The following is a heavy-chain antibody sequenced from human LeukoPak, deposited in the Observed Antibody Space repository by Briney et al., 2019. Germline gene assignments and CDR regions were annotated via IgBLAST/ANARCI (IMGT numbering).Heavy chain of an antibody. D-gene: IGHD6-13*01. CDR2: INHSGST. V-gene: IGHV4-4*02. CDR3: ARARTYSSRWFDY. Sequence: GSLRLSCVVSGSMFRNYWMSWLRQPPGKGLEWIGEINHSGSTNYNPSLKSRVTISVDTSKNQFSLELSSVTAADTAVYYCARARTYSSRWFDYWGQGTLVTVSS. J-gene: IGHJ4*02. CDR1: GSMFRNYW.